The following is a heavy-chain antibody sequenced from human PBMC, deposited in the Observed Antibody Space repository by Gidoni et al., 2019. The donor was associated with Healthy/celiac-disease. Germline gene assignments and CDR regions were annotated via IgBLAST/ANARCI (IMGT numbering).Heavy chain of an antibody. V-gene: IGHV3-64D*06. J-gene: IGHJ4*02. D-gene: IGHD6-19*01. Sequence: EVQLVASGGGFVQQGGSLRPPCSASGFTFSSYAMHWVRQAPGKGLEYVSAISSNGGSTYYADSVKGRFTISRDNSKNTLYLQMSSLRAEDTAVYYCVGSSGWWPVYDYWGQGTLVTVSS. CDR3: VGSSGWWPVYDY. CDR2: ISSNGGST. CDR1: GFTFSSYA.